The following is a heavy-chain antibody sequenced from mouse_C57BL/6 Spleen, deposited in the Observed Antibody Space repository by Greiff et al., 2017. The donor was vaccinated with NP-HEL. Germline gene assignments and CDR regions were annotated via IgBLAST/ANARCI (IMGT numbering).Heavy chain of an antibody. Sequence: VQGVESGPGLVQPSQSLSITCTVSGFSLTSYGVHWVRQSPGKGLEWLGVIWSGGSTDYNAALISRLSISKDNANIQGFFKMNRLQADDTAIYYCASPYGAMFAYWGQGTLVTVSA. V-gene: IGHV2-2*01. D-gene: IGHD1-1*02. J-gene: IGHJ3*01. CDR2: IWSGGST. CDR1: GFSLTSYG. CDR3: ASPYGAMFAY.